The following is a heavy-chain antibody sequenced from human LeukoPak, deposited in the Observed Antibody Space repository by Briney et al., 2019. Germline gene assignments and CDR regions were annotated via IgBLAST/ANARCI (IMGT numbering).Heavy chain of an antibody. V-gene: IGHV4-39*02. J-gene: IGHJ4*02. D-gene: IGHD2-2*01. CDR3: ARGPTYQPIDS. Sequence: SETLSLTCTVSGGSISSSSYYWGRLRPPQGQGRVWIGSIYYSGTSYYHPSLKSRITISVDTTKNPYSLKLSSVTAADTAVYYCARGPTYQPIDSWGQGTLVTVSS. CDR1: GGSISSSSYY. CDR2: IYYSGTS.